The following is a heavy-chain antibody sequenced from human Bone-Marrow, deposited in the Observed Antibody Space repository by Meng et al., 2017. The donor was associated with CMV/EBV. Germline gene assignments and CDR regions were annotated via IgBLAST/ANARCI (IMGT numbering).Heavy chain of an antibody. CDR3: ARRITMVRGVIIPNYYGMDV. CDR1: GGTFSSYA. J-gene: IGHJ6*04. Sequence: SVKVSCKASGGTFSSYAISWVRQAPGQGLEWMGGIIPIFGTANYAQKFQGRVTITTDESTSTAYMELSSLRSEDTAVYYCARRITMVRGVIIPNYYGMDVWGKGTTVTVSS. V-gene: IGHV1-69*05. CDR2: IIPIFGTA. D-gene: IGHD3-10*01.